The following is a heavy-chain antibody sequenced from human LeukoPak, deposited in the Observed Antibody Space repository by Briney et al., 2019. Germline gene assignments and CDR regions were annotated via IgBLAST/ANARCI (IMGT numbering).Heavy chain of an antibody. D-gene: IGHD2-15*01. CDR3: ARSAVVVVASDY. V-gene: IGHV3-74*01. CDR2: ISSDGSNT. CDR1: GFTFSSGY. Sequence: GGSLRLSCAVSGFTFSSGYMHWVRHPPGKGPVWVSRISSDGSNTIYADSVKGRFTISRDNSKNTLYLQMNSLRAEDTAVYYCARSAVVVVASDYWGQGTLVTVSS. J-gene: IGHJ4*01.